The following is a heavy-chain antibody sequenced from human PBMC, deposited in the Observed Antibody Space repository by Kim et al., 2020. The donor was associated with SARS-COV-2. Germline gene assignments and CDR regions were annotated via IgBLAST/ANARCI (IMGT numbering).Heavy chain of an antibody. CDR3: AREPMPVSISGIAAAVLGAATHRGRKKNWFDP. D-gene: IGHD6-13*01. Sequence: SQTLSLTCAISGDSVSSNSAAWNWIRQSPSRGLEWLGRTYYRSKWYNDYAVSVKSRITINPDTSKNQFSLQLNSVTPEDTAVYYCAREPMPVSISGIAAAVLGAATHRGRKKNWFDPWGQGTLVTVSS. CDR2: TYYRSKWYN. CDR1: GDSVSSNSAA. J-gene: IGHJ5*02. V-gene: IGHV6-1*01.